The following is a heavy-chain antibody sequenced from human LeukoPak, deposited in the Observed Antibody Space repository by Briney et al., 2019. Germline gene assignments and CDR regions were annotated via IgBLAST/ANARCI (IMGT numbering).Heavy chain of an antibody. CDR3: ARGGWNYLDY. CDR2: IYTGGST. CDR1: GGSMSSYF. V-gene: IGHV4-4*07. D-gene: IGHD6-19*01. J-gene: IGHJ4*02. Sequence: SETLSLTCSVSGGSMSSYFWSWIRQPAGKRLEWIGRIYTGGSTNYNPSLKSRVTMSVDTSKNQFSLKLSSVTAADTAVYYCARGGWNYLDYWGQGTLVTVSS.